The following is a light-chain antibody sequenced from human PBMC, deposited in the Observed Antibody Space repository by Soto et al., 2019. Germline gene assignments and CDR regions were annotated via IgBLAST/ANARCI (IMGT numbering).Light chain of an antibody. CDR2: WAS. J-gene: IGKJ1*01. Sequence: DIVMTQSPASLAVSLGERATINCKSSQSVLYSANHENYLAWYQQKPGQPPKLLIYWASTRESGVPDRFSGSGSRTDFTLTIGSLQAEDVAVYYCQQYYTTPWAFGQGTKV. CDR1: QSVLYSANHENY. CDR3: QQYYTTPWA. V-gene: IGKV4-1*01.